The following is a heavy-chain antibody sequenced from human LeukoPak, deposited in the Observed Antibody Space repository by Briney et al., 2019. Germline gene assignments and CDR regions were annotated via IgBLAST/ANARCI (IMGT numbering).Heavy chain of an antibody. Sequence: PGGSLRLSCAASGFIFSDYYMSWIRQAPGKGLEWVSTIKGTGLTTYYADSVKGRFTISRANAKNSLFLQMSSLRVDDTAIYYCARAGELRYMDVWGKGTAVTVSS. D-gene: IGHD3-16*01. V-gene: IGHV3-11*04. J-gene: IGHJ6*03. CDR3: ARAGELRYMDV. CDR1: GFIFSDYY. CDR2: IKGTGLTT.